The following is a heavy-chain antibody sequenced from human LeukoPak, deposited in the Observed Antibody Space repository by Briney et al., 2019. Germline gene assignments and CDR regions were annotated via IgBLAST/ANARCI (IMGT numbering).Heavy chain of an antibody. CDR2: INPNSGAT. Sequence: ASVKVSCKASGYTFTGYYIHWVRPAPGQGLEWMGWINPNSGATNYAQKFQGRVTMTRDTSISTGYMELSRLRSDDTAVYYCARGEGMGAYYYVFHSDYWGQGTLVTVSS. J-gene: IGHJ4*02. CDR1: GYTFTGYY. V-gene: IGHV1-2*02. CDR3: ARGEGMGAYYYVFHSDY. D-gene: IGHD3-10*02.